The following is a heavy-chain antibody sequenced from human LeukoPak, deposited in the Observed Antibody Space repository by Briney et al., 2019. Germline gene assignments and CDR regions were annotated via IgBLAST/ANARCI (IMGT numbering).Heavy chain of an antibody. J-gene: IGHJ5*02. D-gene: IGHD1-26*01. V-gene: IGHV3-20*04. Sequence: GGSLRLACAASGFTFDDYGMSWVRQAPGKGLEWVSGINWNGGSTGYADSVKGRFTISRDNAKNSLYLQMNSLRAEDTALYYCARELGRGSYYEFDPWGQGTLVTVSS. CDR2: INWNGGST. CDR3: ARELGRGSYYEFDP. CDR1: GFTFDDYG.